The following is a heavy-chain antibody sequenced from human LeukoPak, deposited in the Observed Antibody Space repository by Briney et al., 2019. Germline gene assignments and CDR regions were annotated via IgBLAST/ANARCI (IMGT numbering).Heavy chain of an antibody. Sequence: GGSLRLSYAATGFTFSTFAMNWVREAPGKGLEWVSYISSSSSTIYNADSVKGRFTISRDNAKNSLYLQMNSLRAEDTAVYYCARVFIGDYGDYQFDYWGQGTLVTASS. CDR2: ISSSSSTI. D-gene: IGHD4-17*01. CDR3: ARVFIGDYGDYQFDY. CDR1: GFTFSTFA. V-gene: IGHV3-48*01. J-gene: IGHJ4*02.